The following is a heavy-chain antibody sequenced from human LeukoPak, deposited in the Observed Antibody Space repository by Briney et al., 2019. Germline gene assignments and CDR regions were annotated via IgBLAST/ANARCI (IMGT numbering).Heavy chain of an antibody. Sequence: GGSLRLSCAASGFTFSGFAMGWVRQAPGKGLEWVSTISGSGGRTYYADSVKGRFTISRDNAKNSLYLQMNSLRAEDTAVYYCARVVMDYWGQGTLVTVSS. CDR3: ARVVMDY. CDR2: ISGSGGRT. J-gene: IGHJ4*02. CDR1: GFTFSGFA. V-gene: IGHV3-23*01.